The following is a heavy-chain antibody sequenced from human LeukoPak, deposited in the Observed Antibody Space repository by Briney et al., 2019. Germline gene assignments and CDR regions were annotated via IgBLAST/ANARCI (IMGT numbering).Heavy chain of an antibody. CDR3: ATGAVTTSFDY. CDR2: FDPEDDES. CDR1: GYTRTELS. J-gene: IGHJ4*02. D-gene: IGHD4-17*01. Sequence: ASVKVSCKISGYTRTELSMHWVRQAPGKGLEWMGGFDPEDDESIYAQKFQDRVTMTEDTSTDTAYMELSSLRSEDTAVYYCATGAVTTSFDYWGQGTLVTVSS. V-gene: IGHV1-24*01.